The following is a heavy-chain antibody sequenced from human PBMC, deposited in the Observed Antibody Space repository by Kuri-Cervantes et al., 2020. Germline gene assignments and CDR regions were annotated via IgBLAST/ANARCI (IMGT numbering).Heavy chain of an antibody. CDR2: IYPGDSDT. J-gene: IGHJ4*02. V-gene: IGHV5-51*01. Sequence: GESLKISCKSSGYYFTSYWIGWVRQMPGKGLEWMGVIYPGDSDTRYSPSFQGQVTISVDKSISTAYLQWNSLKASDTAMYYCARRGVNYYRNFDYWGQGTLVTVSS. CDR1: GYYFTSYW. D-gene: IGHD3-22*01. CDR3: ARRGVNYYRNFDY.